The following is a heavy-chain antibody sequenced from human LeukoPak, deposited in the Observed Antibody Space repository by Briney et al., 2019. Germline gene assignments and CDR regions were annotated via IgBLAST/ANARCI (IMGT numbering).Heavy chain of an antibody. CDR3: ARVVPPIRFSLPPYFQH. D-gene: IGHD3-3*01. CDR1: GYTFTGYY. Sequence: ASVKVSCKASGYTFTGYYMHWVRQAPGQGLEWMGWINPNSGGTNYAQKFQGRVTMTRDTSISTAYMELSRLRSDDTAVYYCARVVPPIRFSLPPYFQHWGQGTLVTVSS. J-gene: IGHJ1*01. CDR2: INPNSGGT. V-gene: IGHV1-2*02.